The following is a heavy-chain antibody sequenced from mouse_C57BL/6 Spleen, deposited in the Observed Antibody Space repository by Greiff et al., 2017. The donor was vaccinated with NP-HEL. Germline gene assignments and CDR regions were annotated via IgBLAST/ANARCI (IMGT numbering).Heavy chain of an antibody. J-gene: IGHJ3*01. Sequence: DVHLVESGGGLVKPGGSLKLSCAASGFTFSSYAMSWVRQTPEKRLEWVATISDGGSYTYYPDNVKGRFTISRDNAKNNLYLQMSHLKSEDTAMYYCARDAGGNYSPFAYWGQGTLVTVSA. D-gene: IGHD2-1*01. CDR1: GFTFSSYA. CDR3: ARDAGGNYSPFAY. V-gene: IGHV5-4*01. CDR2: ISDGGSYT.